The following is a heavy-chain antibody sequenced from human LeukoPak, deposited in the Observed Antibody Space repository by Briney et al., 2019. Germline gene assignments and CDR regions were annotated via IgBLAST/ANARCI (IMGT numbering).Heavy chain of an antibody. CDR3: ASMHGDYVY. CDR1: GGTFSGYY. D-gene: IGHD4-17*01. CDR2: INHSGST. Sequence: SETLSLTCAVYGGTFSGYYWSWIRQPPGKGLEWIGEINHSGSTNYNPSLKSRVTISVDKSKNQFSLKLSSVTAADTAVYYCASMHGDYVYWGQGTLVTVSS. V-gene: IGHV4-34*01. J-gene: IGHJ4*02.